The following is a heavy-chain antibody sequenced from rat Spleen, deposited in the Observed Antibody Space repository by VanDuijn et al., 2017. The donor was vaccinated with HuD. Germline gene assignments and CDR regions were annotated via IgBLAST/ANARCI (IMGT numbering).Heavy chain of an antibody. V-gene: IGHV6-21*01. CDR3: TGPGYNYVMDA. D-gene: IGHD1-4*01. CDR1: GFSFSDYW. CDR2: IRNKDNNYGT. Sequence: EVKLEESGGGLVQPGMSVKLSCTTSGFSFSDYWMEWFRHAPGKGLEWVAEIRNKDNNYGTYYGKSVKFRFTISRDDSKSLVYLKINSIGSEDTGIFYCTGPGYNYVMDAWGQGASVTVSS. J-gene: IGHJ4*01.